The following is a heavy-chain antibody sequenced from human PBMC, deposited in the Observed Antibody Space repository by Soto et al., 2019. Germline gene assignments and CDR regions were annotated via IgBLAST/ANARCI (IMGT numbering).Heavy chain of an antibody. CDR3: ARGTKYYYQGMDV. V-gene: IGHV4-59*01. Sequence: SETLSLTCTVSGYSINNYYWTWIRQPPGKGLEWIGYIYDSGSTSYNPSLKSRLTISVDTSKNLFSLKLNSVTAADTAIYYCARGTKYYYQGMDVWGQGTTVT. J-gene: IGHJ6*02. CDR1: GYSINNYY. CDR2: IYDSGST.